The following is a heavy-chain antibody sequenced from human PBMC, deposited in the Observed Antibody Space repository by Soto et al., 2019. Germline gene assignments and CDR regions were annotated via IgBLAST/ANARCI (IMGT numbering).Heavy chain of an antibody. D-gene: IGHD1-1*01. V-gene: IGHV3-30-3*01. J-gene: IGHJ3*02. Sequence: QVQLVESGGGVVQPGRSLRLSCAASGFTLSSYAMHWVRQAPGKGLEWVAVISYDGSNKYYADSVKGRFTISRDNSKNTLYLQMNSLRAEDTAVYYCARDRLDWNDAAFDIWGQGTMVTVSS. CDR1: GFTLSSYA. CDR3: ARDRLDWNDAAFDI. CDR2: ISYDGSNK.